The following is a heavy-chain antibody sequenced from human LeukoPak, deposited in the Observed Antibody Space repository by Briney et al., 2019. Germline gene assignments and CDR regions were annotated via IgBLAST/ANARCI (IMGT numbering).Heavy chain of an antibody. Sequence: SQTLSLTCAVSGDSFSSNSAAWNWLRQSPSRGLEWLGSTYHRSKWHNDYAVSVIRRITIKPDTSKNQISLQLNSVTPEDTAVYYCAKPFAKTPYYFDFWGQGTLVTVSS. CDR1: GDSFSSNSAA. CDR2: TYHRSKWHN. J-gene: IGHJ4*02. CDR3: AKPFAKTPYYFDF. V-gene: IGHV6-1*01. D-gene: IGHD1-14*01.